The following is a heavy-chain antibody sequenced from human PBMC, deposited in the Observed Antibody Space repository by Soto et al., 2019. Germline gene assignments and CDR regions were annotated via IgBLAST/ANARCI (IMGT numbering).Heavy chain of an antibody. CDR1: GFTFSSFG. D-gene: IGHD3-3*01. V-gene: IGHV3-33*01. CDR2: IWYDGSKK. Sequence: QVQVVESGGGVVQPGRSLRLSCAASGFTFSSFGMHWVRQAPGKGLEWVSLIWYDGSKKSYGDSVKGRFTISRDNSRNTVYLQMNSLSADDTAVYYCARDASYYSLWSGYYPSRNGMDVWGQGTMVTVSS. CDR3: ARDASYYSLWSGYYPSRNGMDV. J-gene: IGHJ6*02.